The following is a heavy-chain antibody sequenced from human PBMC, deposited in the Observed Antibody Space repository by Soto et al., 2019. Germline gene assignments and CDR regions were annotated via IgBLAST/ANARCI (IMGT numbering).Heavy chain of an antibody. CDR3: ARGDSVVGLGY. D-gene: IGHD1-26*01. J-gene: IGHJ4*02. CDR1: GGSFSGYY. CDR2: SNHSGST. V-gene: IGHV4-34*01. Sequence: QVQLQQWGAGLLKPSETLSLTCAVYGGSFSGYYWSWIRQPPGKGLEWIGGSNHSGSTKYNPSLKSRVTISVDTSKNQFSLKLSSVNAADTAVYYCARGDSVVGLGYWGQGTLVTVSS.